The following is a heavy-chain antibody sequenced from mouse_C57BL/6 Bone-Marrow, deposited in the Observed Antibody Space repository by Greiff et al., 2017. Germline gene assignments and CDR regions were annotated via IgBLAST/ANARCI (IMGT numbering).Heavy chain of an antibody. CDR2: INPNNGGT. V-gene: IGHV1-26*01. J-gene: IGHJ2*01. CDR1: GYTFTDYY. Sequence: EVQLQQSGPELVKPGASVKISCKASGYTFTDYYMNWVKQSHGKSLEWIGDINPNNGGTSYNQKFKGKATLTVDKSSSTAYMELRSLTSEDSAVYYCAIDSSGYYWGQGTTLTVSS. CDR3: AIDSSGYY. D-gene: IGHD3-2*02.